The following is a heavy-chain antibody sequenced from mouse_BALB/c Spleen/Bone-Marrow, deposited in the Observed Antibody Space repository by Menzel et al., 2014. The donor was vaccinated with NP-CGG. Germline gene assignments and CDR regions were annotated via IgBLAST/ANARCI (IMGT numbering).Heavy chain of an antibody. CDR2: IRLKSNNYAT. V-gene: IGHV6-6*02. Sequence: EVKVEESGGGLVQPGGSMKLSYVASGFTFSNYWMNWVRQSPEKRLEWVAEIRLKSNNYATHYAESVKGRFTISRDDSKSSVYLQMNNLRAEDTGIYYCTTGFAYWGQGTLVTVSA. J-gene: IGHJ3*01. CDR1: GFTFSNYW. CDR3: TTGFAY.